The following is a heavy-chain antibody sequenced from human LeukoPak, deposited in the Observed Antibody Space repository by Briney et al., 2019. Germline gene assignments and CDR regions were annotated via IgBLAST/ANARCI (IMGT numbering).Heavy chain of an antibody. D-gene: IGHD3-22*01. J-gene: IGHJ4*02. V-gene: IGHV4-39*07. CDR2: IDYSGST. Sequence: SETLSLTCAVSGGSISSSNYFWAWIRQPPGKGLEWIGSIDYSGSTFYNPSLKSRVTISVDTSKNQFSLKLSSVTAADTAVYYCARGSTYGRGSSGYYIFDYWGQGTLVTVSS. CDR3: ARGSTYGRGSSGYYIFDY. CDR1: GGSISSSNYF.